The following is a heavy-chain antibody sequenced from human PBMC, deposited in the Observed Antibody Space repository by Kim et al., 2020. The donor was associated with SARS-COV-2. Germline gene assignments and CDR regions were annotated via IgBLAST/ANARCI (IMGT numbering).Heavy chain of an antibody. CDR1: GFTFSYFG. CDR2: ISNDGGEK. Sequence: GGSLRLSCAASGFTFSYFGMHWVRQAPGKGLEWVAIISNDGGEKYYADSVKGRFTISRDNSKNTLYLQINSLTPEDTALYYCAKGGVTGITGTTLRYYYNYGMDVWGQGTTVTVSS. J-gene: IGHJ6*02. D-gene: IGHD1-20*01. V-gene: IGHV3-30*18. CDR3: AKGGVTGITGTTLRYYYNYGMDV.